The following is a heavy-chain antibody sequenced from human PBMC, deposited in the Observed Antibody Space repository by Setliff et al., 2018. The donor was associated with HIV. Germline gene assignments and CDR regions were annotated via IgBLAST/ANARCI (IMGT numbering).Heavy chain of an antibody. CDR1: DYSISSDYY. V-gene: IGHV4-38-2*01. Sequence: PSETLSLTCAVSDYSISSDYYWGWIRQPPGKGLEWIGYIHASGKTNYNPSLKSRVTISLDTSKMQFSLHLTSVTAADTAVYYCARGPPATGFSRELDYWGQGTLVTVSS. D-gene: IGHD3-9*01. CDR2: IHASGKT. CDR3: ARGPPATGFSRELDY. J-gene: IGHJ4*02.